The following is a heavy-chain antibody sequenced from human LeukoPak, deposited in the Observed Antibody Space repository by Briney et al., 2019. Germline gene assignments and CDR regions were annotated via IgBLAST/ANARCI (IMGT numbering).Heavy chain of an antibody. Sequence: SETLSLTCAVYGGSFSGYYWSWIRQPPGKGLEWIGEINHSGSTNYNPSLKSRVTISVDTSKNQFSLKLSSVTAADTAVYYCARVTRRPEDYYYYVDVWGKGTTVTVSS. J-gene: IGHJ6*03. V-gene: IGHV4-34*01. CDR1: GGSFSGYY. CDR3: ARVTRRPEDYYYYVDV. CDR2: INHSGST. D-gene: IGHD1-14*01.